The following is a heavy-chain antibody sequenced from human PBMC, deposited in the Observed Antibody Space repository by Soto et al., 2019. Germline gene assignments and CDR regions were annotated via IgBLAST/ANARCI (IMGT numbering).Heavy chain of an antibody. D-gene: IGHD2-15*01. CDR1: GYTFTSYD. CDR2: MNPNSGNT. CDR3: ARMLGYCSGGSCSYDY. Sequence: ASVKVSCKASGYTFTSYDINWVRQATGQGLEWMGWMNPNSGNTGYAQKFQGRVTMTRNTSISTAYMELSSLRSEDTAVYYCARMLGYCSGGSCSYDYWGQGTLVPVSS. J-gene: IGHJ4*02. V-gene: IGHV1-8*01.